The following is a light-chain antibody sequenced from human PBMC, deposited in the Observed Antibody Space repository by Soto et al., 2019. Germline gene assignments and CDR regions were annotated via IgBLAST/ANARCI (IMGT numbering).Light chain of an antibody. V-gene: IGKV1-27*01. CDR3: QKHNSAPPVT. J-gene: IGKJ3*01. CDR2: AAS. CDR1: QGINNY. Sequence: DIQMTQSPSSLSASVGDRVTITCLASQGINNYLAWYQQKPGKAPKLLIYAASTLQSGVSSRFSGSGSGTDFTLTISSLQPEDVATYYCQKHNSAPPVTVGPGTKV.